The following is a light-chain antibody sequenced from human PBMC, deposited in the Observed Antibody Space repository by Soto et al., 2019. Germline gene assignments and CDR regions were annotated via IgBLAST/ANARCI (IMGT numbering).Light chain of an antibody. CDR1: SSDIGAYNY. CDR2: DVF. Sequence: QSALTQPPSASGSPGQSVTISCSGTSSDIGAYNYVSWYQQHPGTAPKLMIYDVFKRASGVPDRFSGSKSGNKASLTVSGLQADDEADYYCTSYAGSNNVCVFGTGTKLTVL. V-gene: IGLV2-8*01. J-gene: IGLJ1*01. CDR3: TSYAGSNNVCV.